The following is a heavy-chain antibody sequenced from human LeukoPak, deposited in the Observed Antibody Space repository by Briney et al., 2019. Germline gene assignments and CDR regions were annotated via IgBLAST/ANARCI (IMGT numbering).Heavy chain of an antibody. Sequence: SGGFLRLSCAASGFTFSSYAMSWVRQAPGKGLEWVSAISGSGGSTYYADSVKGRFTISRDNSKNTLYLQMNSLRAEDTAVYYRAKPEPLLLWFGDMWLDPWGQGTLVTVSS. D-gene: IGHD3-10*01. V-gene: IGHV3-23*01. J-gene: IGHJ5*02. CDR2: ISGSGGST. CDR3: AKPEPLLLWFGDMWLDP. CDR1: GFTFSSYA.